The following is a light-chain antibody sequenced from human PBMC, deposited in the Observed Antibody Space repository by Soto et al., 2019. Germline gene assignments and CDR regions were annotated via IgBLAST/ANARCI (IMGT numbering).Light chain of an antibody. V-gene: IGKV3-20*01. CDR2: GAS. J-gene: IGKJ1*01. CDR3: QQYASSPQT. Sequence: EIVLTHSACTRSISPLERAPVSCRASQSVSSSYLAWYQQKPGQAPRLLIYGASSRATGIPDRFSGSGSGTDFTLTISRLELEDFAVYFCQQYASSPQTFGQGTKVDIK. CDR1: QSVSSSY.